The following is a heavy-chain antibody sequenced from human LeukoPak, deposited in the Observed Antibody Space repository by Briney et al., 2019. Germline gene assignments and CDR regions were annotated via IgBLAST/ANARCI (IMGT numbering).Heavy chain of an antibody. Sequence: GGSLRLSCAASGFTFSSHSMSWVRQAPGKGLEWVSYISSGSRYISYADSVKGRFTISRDNAKNSVYLQMNTLRAEDTAVYYCARDLNYYGSGSPDYWGQGTLVTVSS. CDR3: ARDLNYYGSGSPDY. D-gene: IGHD3-10*01. J-gene: IGHJ4*02. CDR1: GFTFSSHS. V-gene: IGHV3-21*01. CDR2: ISSGSRYI.